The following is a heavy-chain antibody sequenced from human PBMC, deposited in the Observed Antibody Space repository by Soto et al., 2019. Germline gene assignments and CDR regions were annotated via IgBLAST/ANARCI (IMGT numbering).Heavy chain of an antibody. CDR3: TTTPERLHGFYYYYYGMDV. D-gene: IGHD4-4*01. V-gene: IGHV3-15*07. Sequence: GGSLRLSCAASGFTFSNAWMNWVRQAPGKGLEWVGRIKSKTDGGTTDYAAPVKGRFTISRDDSKNTLYLQMNSLKTEDTAVYYCTTTPERLHGFYYYYYGMDVWGQGTTVTVSS. CDR2: IKSKTDGGTT. J-gene: IGHJ6*02. CDR1: GFTFSNAW.